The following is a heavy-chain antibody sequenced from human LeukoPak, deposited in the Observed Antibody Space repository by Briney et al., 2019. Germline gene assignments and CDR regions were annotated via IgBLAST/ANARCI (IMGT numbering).Heavy chain of an antibody. D-gene: IGHD1-26*01. CDR2: INSVGGT. Sequence: GGSLRLSCAASGVTVSTNYMSWVRQAPGKGLEWVSAINSVGGTYYADTVQGRFTISRDNSKNTLYLQMNTLRAEDTAVYYCASRPTASPGPFDYWGQGTLVTVSS. J-gene: IGHJ4*02. CDR1: GVTVSTNY. V-gene: IGHV3-66*01. CDR3: ASRPTASPGPFDY.